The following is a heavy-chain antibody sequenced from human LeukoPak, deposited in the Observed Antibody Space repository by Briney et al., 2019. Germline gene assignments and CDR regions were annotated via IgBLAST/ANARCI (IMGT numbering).Heavy chain of an antibody. CDR1: SGSISTSNYY. CDR3: ARAVGTSRNFFDY. CDR2: IFYSGST. V-gene: IGHV4-39*07. Sequence: SETLSLTCTVSSGSISTSNYYWGWVRQPPGKALEWIGNIFYSGSTYYSPSLKSRVTISVDTSKNQFSLNLSSVTAADTAMYYCARAVGTSRNFFDYWGQGTLVTVSS. D-gene: IGHD4-23*01. J-gene: IGHJ4*02.